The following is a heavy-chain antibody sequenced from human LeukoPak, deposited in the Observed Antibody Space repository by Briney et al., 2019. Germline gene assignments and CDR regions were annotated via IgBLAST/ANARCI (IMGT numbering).Heavy chain of an antibody. J-gene: IGHJ4*02. CDR1: GITFSNYN. CDR3: ARRSSGYYRYFDY. D-gene: IGHD3-22*01. Sequence: GGSLRLSCAAPGITFSNYNMNWARQAPGKGLEWISAITSSSSYTFYADSVKGRFTISRDNAKNSLYLQMNSLRAEDTALYYCARRSSGYYRYFDYWGQGTLVTVSS. V-gene: IGHV3-21*04. CDR2: ITSSSSYT.